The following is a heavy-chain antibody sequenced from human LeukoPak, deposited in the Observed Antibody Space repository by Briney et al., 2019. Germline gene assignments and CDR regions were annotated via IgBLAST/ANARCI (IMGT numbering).Heavy chain of an antibody. CDR2: ISAYNGNT. V-gene: IGHV1-18*01. D-gene: IGHD3-10*01. CDR1: GYTFTSYG. Sequence: GASVKVSCKASGYTFTSYGISWVRQAPGQGLEWMGWISAYNGNTNYAQKLQGRVTMTTDTSTSTAYMELSSLRSEDTAVYYCARQSSGSYYNAIDYWGQGTLVTVSS. CDR3: ARQSSGSYYNAIDY. J-gene: IGHJ4*02.